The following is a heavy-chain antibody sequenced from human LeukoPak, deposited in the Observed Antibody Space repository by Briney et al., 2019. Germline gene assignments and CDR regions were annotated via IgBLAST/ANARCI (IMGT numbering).Heavy chain of an antibody. CDR1: GFTFSTYA. D-gene: IGHD3-22*01. V-gene: IGHV3-64*01. J-gene: IGHJ4*02. Sequence: PGGFLRLSCAASGFTFSTYAMYWVRQAPGKGLEYVSAVNSNGRNTFYARSVKGRFTISRDNSKNTLYLQMGGLRAEDTALYYCVRDMTGNYYDTWGQGTLVTVSS. CDR3: VRDMTGNYYDT. CDR2: VNSNGRNT.